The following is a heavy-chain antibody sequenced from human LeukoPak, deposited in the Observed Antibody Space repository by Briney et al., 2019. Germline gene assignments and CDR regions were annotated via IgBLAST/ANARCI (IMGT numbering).Heavy chain of an antibody. J-gene: IGHJ4*02. V-gene: IGHV4-39*01. Sequence: PSETLSLTCTVPGGSISSSSYYWGWIRQPPGKGLEWIGSIYYSGSTYYNPSLKSRVTISVDTSKNQFSLKLSSVTAADTAVYYCAGWGGGAAAGNFDYWGQGTLVTVSS. CDR1: GGSISSSSYY. CDR2: IYYSGST. D-gene: IGHD6-13*01. CDR3: AGWGGGAAAGNFDY.